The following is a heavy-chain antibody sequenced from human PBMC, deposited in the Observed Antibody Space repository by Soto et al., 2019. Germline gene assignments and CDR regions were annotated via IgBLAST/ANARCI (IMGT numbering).Heavy chain of an antibody. CDR1: GFSLSTSGVG. J-gene: IGHJ4*02. CDR3: AYGKGYGDIDS. D-gene: IGHD4-17*01. CDR2: NYWNDDK. Sequence: QITLKESGPTLVKPTQTLTLTCTFSGFSLSTSGVGVGWIRQPPGKALEWLALNYWNDDKRYSPALKSRLTITKDTPKSQGVLTMTNMDPGDTAPYYRAYGKGYGDIDSRGQGTLVTVSS. V-gene: IGHV2-5*01.